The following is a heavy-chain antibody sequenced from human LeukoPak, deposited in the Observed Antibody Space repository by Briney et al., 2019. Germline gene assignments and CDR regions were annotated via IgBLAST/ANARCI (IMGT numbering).Heavy chain of an antibody. Sequence: SETLSLTCAVYGGSFSGYYWSWIRQPPGKGLEWIGEINHSGSTNYNPSLKSRVTISVDTSKNQFSLKLSSVTAADTAVYYCARGSDCSSTSCYTFDYWGQGTLVTVSS. D-gene: IGHD2-2*02. CDR3: ARGSDCSSTSCYTFDY. CDR2: INHSGST. J-gene: IGHJ4*02. V-gene: IGHV4-34*01. CDR1: GGSFSGYY.